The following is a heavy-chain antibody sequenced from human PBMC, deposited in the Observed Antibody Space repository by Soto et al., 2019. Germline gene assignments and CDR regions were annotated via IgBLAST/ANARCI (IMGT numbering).Heavy chain of an antibody. CDR3: ARDPSLFLEWLPDFDY. Sequence: ASVKVSCKASGYTFTSYGISWVRQAPGQGLEWMGWISAYNGNTNYAQKLQGRVTMTTDTSTSTAYMELRSLRSDDTAVYYCARDPSLFLEWLPDFDYWGQGTLVTVSS. V-gene: IGHV1-18*01. D-gene: IGHD3-3*01. J-gene: IGHJ4*02. CDR1: GYTFTSYG. CDR2: ISAYNGNT.